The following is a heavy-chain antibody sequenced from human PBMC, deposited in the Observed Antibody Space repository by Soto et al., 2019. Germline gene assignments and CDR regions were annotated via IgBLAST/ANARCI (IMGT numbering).Heavy chain of an antibody. J-gene: IGHJ4*02. V-gene: IGHV3-7*05. CDR1: GFTFSSYW. D-gene: IGHD2-2*01. CDR3: ARDLWDIVVVPAAMDY. Sequence: GGSLRLSCAASGFTFSSYWMSWVRQAPGKGLEWVANIKQDGSEKYYVDSVKGRFTISRDNAKNSLYLQMNSLRAEGTAVYYCARDLWDIVVVPAAMDYWGQGTLVTVSS. CDR2: IKQDGSEK.